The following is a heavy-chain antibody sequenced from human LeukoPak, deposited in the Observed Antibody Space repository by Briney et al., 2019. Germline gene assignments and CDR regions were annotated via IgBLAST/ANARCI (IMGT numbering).Heavy chain of an antibody. J-gene: IGHJ6*03. D-gene: IGHD3-3*01. CDR2: ISAYNGNT. CDR1: GYTFTSYG. Sequence: GASVKVSCKASGYTFTSYGISWVRQAPGQGLEWMGWISAYNGNTNYAQKLQGRVTMTTDTSTSTAYMELRSLRSDDTAVYYCARVGYDFWSGYPIFYYYYYMDVWGKGTTVTVSS. CDR3: ARVGYDFWSGYPIFYYYYYMDV. V-gene: IGHV1-18*01.